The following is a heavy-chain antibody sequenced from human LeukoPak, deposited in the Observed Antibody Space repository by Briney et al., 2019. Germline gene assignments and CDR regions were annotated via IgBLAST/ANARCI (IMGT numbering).Heavy chain of an antibody. D-gene: IGHD3-10*01. V-gene: IGHV4-39*01. J-gene: IGHJ4*02. Sequence: RPSETLSLTCTVSGGSISSSSYYWGWIRQPPGKGLEWIGSIYYSGSTYYNPSLKSRVTISVDTSKNQFSLKLSSVTAAGTAVYYCARGGVLSSSDYFDYWGQGTLVTVSS. CDR2: IYYSGST. CDR1: GGSISSSSYY. CDR3: ARGGVLSSSDYFDY.